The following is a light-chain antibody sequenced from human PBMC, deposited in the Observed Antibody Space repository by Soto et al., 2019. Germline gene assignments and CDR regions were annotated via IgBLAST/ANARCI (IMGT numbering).Light chain of an antibody. CDR3: QQYTTYSWT. CDR2: DAS. J-gene: IGKJ1*01. CDR1: QSISSW. Sequence: DIQMTESPSTLSASVGDRVTITSWASQSISSWLAWYQQTPGKAPKLLLYDASSLESGVPSRFRGSGSATEFTLTISSLQPDDFATYYCQQYTTYSWTFGQGTRWIS. V-gene: IGKV1-5*01.